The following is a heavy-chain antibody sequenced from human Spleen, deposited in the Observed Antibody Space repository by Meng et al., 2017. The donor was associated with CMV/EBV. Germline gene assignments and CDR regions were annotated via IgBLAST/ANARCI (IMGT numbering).Heavy chain of an antibody. D-gene: IGHD6-19*01. Sequence: GESLKISCAASGFTFSGYLMAWVRQAPGKGLEWVSTIYTGGSTYYPQSVKGRFTISRDNAKNSLYLQMNSLRAEDTALYYCARDSSGWYYFDYWGQGTLVTVSS. V-gene: IGHV3-69-1*02. CDR2: IYTGGST. CDR3: ARDSSGWYYFDY. J-gene: IGHJ4*02. CDR1: GFTFSGYL.